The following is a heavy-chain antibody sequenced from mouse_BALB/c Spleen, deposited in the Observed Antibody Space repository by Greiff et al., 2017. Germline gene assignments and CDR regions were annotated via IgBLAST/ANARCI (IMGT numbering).Heavy chain of an antibody. Sequence: EVKLQESGGGLVQPGGSRKLSCAASGFTFSSFGMHWVRQAPEKGLEWVAYISSGSSTIYYADTVKGRFTISRDNPKNTLFLQMTSLRSEDTAMYYCAREGTGSYFDYWGQGTTLTVSS. CDR2: ISSGSSTI. V-gene: IGHV5-17*02. J-gene: IGHJ2*01. D-gene: IGHD3-3*01. CDR1: GFTFSSFG. CDR3: AREGTGSYFDY.